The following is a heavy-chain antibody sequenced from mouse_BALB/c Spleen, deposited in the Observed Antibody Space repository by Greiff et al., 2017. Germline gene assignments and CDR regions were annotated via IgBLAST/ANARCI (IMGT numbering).Heavy chain of an antibody. Sequence: DVQLVESGGGLVQPGGSRKLSCAASGFTFSSFGMHWVRQAPEKGLEWVAYISSGSSTIYYADTVKGRFTISRDNPKNTLFLQMTSLRSEDTAMYYCARSDGSSYNAMDYWGQGTSVTVSS. CDR2: ISSGSSTI. J-gene: IGHJ4*01. D-gene: IGHD1-1*01. CDR1: GFTFSSFG. CDR3: ARSDGSSYNAMDY. V-gene: IGHV5-17*02.